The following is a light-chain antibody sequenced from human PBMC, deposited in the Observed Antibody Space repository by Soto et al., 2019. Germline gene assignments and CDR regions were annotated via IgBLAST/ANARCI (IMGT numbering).Light chain of an antibody. CDR1: QSVNRNY. V-gene: IGKV3-20*01. CDR3: LQYDSTPLT. Sequence: EIVLTQSPGTLSLSPGDRATLFCRASQSVNRNYLAWYQRKPGHAPRLLIYGAPNRSTDVPYRFSASGSGTDFTLTISRLEAEDFAVYYCLQYDSTPLTFGQGTKVEIK. J-gene: IGKJ1*01. CDR2: GAP.